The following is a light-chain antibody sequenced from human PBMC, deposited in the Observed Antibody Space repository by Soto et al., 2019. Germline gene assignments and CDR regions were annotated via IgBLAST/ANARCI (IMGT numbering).Light chain of an antibody. CDR2: GAS. V-gene: IGKV3-20*01. J-gene: IGKJ1*01. CDR1: QSVSSSY. CDR3: QQYGSSPPT. Sequence: EFVLTQSPGTLSLSPGERATLSCRASQSVSSSYLAWYQQKPGQAPRLLIYGASSRATGIRDRFSGSGSGTDFTLTISRLEPEAFAVYYCQQYGSSPPTFGQGTKVE.